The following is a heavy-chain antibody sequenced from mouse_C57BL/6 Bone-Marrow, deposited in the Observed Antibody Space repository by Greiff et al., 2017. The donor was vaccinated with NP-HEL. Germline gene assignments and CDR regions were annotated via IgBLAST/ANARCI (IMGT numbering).Heavy chain of an antibody. V-gene: IGHV1-69*01. J-gene: IGHJ4*01. D-gene: IGHD2-14*01. CDR3: AREGRRYAMDY. CDR1: GYTFTSYW. CDR2: IDPSDSYT. Sequence: VQLQQPGAELVMPGASVKLSCKASGYTFTSYWMHWVKQRPGQGLEWIGEIDPSDSYTTYNQKFKGKSTLTVDKSSSTAYMQLSSLTSEDSAVYYCAREGRRYAMDYGGQGTSVTVSS.